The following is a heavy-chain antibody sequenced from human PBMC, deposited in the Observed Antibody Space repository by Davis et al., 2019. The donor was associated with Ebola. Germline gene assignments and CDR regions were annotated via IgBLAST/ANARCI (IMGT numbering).Heavy chain of an antibody. J-gene: IGHJ6*02. CDR2: IYSGGTT. Sequence: GGSLRLSCAASGFSVSTKYMNWVRQAPGKGLQWVSIIYSGGTTYYADSVKGRFTIFRDNAKKSLFLQMNSLRAEDTAVYYCVRNEEWLVPGVKPRKMDVWGQGTTVTVSS. V-gene: IGHV3-53*01. D-gene: IGHD6-19*01. CDR1: GFSVSTKY. CDR3: VRNEEWLVPGVKPRKMDV.